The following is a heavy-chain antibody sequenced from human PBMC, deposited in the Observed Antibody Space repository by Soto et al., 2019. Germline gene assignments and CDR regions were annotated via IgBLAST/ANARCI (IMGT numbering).Heavy chain of an antibody. V-gene: IGHV3-66*01. CDR2: IQSGGTT. J-gene: IGHJ6*04. Sequence: EVQLVESGGGLVQPGGSLRLSCAASGFTVSSKYMTWVRQAPGKGLEWVSLIQSGGTTYYADSVKGRFTISRDTSENTLHLQIDSLRVEDTAVYYCARDDVLCDGGRCYGITLDVWGKGTTVTVSS. CDR1: GFTVSSKY. D-gene: IGHD2-15*01. CDR3: ARDDVLCDGGRCYGITLDV.